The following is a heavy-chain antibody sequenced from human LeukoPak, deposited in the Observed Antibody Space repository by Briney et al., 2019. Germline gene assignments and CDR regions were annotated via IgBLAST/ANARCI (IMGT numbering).Heavy chain of an antibody. CDR3: ARAVGDYYDSSNLDY. V-gene: IGHV4-59*01. J-gene: IGHJ4*02. Sequence: SETLSLTCTVSGGSISSYYWSWIRQPPGKGLEWIGYIYYSGSTNYNPSLKSRVTISVDTSKDQFSLKLSSVTAADTAVYYCARAVGDYYDSSNLDYWGQGTLVTVSS. CDR1: GGSISSYY. CDR2: IYYSGST. D-gene: IGHD3-22*01.